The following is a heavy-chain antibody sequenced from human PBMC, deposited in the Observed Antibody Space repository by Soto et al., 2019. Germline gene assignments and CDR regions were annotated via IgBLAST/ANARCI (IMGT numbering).Heavy chain of an antibody. CDR3: ARPRGSTTWFWYFDL. J-gene: IGHJ2*01. D-gene: IGHD2-15*01. V-gene: IGHV4-39*01. Sequence: QLQLQESGPGLVKPSETLSLTCTVSSGSISSSSYYWGWIRQSPGKGLEWIGSMHYNGNTYYNPSLKSRITMSVDTSKNQFSLMLSSVTTADTAVHYCARPRGSTTWFWYFDLWGRGTLVTVSS. CDR2: MHYNGNT. CDR1: SGSISSSSYY.